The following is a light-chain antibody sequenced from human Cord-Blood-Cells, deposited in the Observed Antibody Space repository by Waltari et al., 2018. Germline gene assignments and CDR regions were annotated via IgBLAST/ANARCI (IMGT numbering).Light chain of an antibody. Sequence: QSALTQPASVSGSPGQSITISFTGTSSDVGGYNYVSWDQQHPAQAPKLMIYDVSNGASGVPKCCSGPKAGNTASLPISGLQAEDEADYYCSSYTSSSTWVFGGGTKLTVL. V-gene: IGLV2-14*03. CDR3: SSYTSSSTWV. CDR1: SSDVGGYNY. J-gene: IGLJ3*02. CDR2: DVS.